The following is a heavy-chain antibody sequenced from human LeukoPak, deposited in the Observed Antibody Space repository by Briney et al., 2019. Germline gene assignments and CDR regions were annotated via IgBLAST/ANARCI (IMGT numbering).Heavy chain of an antibody. CDR3: ARDGGLLWFGELLYANWFDP. Sequence: SETLSPTCPDYGWSFTGYSWCWIRQPPGKGVEGYGEINLGGSTNHKPSLKARVTISVDTSKSQFSLKLSYVTAADTAVYYCARDGGLLWFGELLYANWFDPWGQGTLVTVSS. CDR2: INLGGST. D-gene: IGHD3-10*01. CDR1: GWSFTGYS. V-gene: IGHV4-34*01. J-gene: IGHJ5*02.